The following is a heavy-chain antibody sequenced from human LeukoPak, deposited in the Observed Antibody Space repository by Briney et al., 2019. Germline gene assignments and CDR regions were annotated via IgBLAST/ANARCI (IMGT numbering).Heavy chain of an antibody. J-gene: IGHJ4*02. CDR3: ARDLWGSNSTGSYLDY. D-gene: IGHD6-19*01. Sequence: GGSLRLSCAVSGFPFTNYWMSWVRQAPGKGLEWVANIKEDGSVMYYVDSLKGRFTIPRDSAQNSLYLQMNSLRVEDTAVYFCARDLWGSNSTGSYLDYWGQGALVTVSS. CDR2: IKEDGSVM. CDR1: GFPFTNYW. V-gene: IGHV3-7*01.